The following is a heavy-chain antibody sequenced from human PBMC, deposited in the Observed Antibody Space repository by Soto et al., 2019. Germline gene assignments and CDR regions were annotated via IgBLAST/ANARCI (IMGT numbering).Heavy chain of an antibody. D-gene: IGHD1-7*01. J-gene: IGHJ4*03. CDR1: GFTFSSYA. CDR3: ARDNWHSN. V-gene: IGHV3-74*01. CDR2: IHNDGSTT. Sequence: PWGSLRLSCVASGFTFSSYAMSWVRQAPGKGLMWVSRIHNDGSTTRYADSVKGRFTISRDNAKNTLYLQMSSLRVEDTAVYYCARDNWHSNWGEGTLVTGSS.